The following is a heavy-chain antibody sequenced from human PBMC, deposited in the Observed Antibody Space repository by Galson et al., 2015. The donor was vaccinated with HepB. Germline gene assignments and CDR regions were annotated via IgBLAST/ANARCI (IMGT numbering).Heavy chain of an antibody. Sequence: SLRLSCAASGFTFSSYSMNWARQAPGKGLEWVSSISSSSSYIYYADSVKGRFTISRDNAKNSLYLQMNSLRAEDTAVYYCARGYDSSGWYDYWGQGTLVTVSS. CDR1: GFTFSSYS. D-gene: IGHD6-19*01. CDR2: ISSSSSYI. CDR3: ARGYDSSGWYDY. V-gene: IGHV3-21*01. J-gene: IGHJ4*02.